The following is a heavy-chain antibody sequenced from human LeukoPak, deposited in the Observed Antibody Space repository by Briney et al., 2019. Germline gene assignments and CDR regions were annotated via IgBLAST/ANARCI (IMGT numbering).Heavy chain of an antibody. CDR1: GYTFTNYY. Sequence: GASVKLSCKASGYTFTNYYMHWVRQAPGQGLEWMGILNPSSGSADYAQKLLGRVTVTRDTSTSTVYMELSSLRSEDTAVYYCARGITMIRGVIRTPFDYWGQGTLVTVSS. V-gene: IGHV1-46*01. CDR3: ARGITMIRGVIRTPFDY. D-gene: IGHD3-10*01. J-gene: IGHJ4*02. CDR2: LNPSSGSA.